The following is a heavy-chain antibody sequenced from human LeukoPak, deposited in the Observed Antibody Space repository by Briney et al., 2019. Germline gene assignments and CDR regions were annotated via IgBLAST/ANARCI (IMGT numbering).Heavy chain of an antibody. CDR1: GYSISSSNW. Sequence: SETLSLTCAVSGYSISSSNWWGWIRQPPGKGLEWIGYMYYTGSTYYNPSLKSRVTMSVDTSKNQFSLKLSSVAAVDTAVYYCARTRVARFASDIWGQGTMVIVSS. D-gene: IGHD3-3*01. J-gene: IGHJ3*02. V-gene: IGHV4-28*01. CDR2: MYYTGST. CDR3: ARTRVARFASDI.